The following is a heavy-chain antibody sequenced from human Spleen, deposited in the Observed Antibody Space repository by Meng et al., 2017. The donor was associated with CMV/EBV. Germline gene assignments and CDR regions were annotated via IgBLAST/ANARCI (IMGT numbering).Heavy chain of an antibody. Sequence: GESLKISCAASGFTFSNYVMNWVRQAPGKGLEWVSTITGTGGHSYYADSVKGRLTISRDNSKNALFLQMSSLGADDTAVYYCARGGAVAGTWYFDLWGRGTLVIVSS. CDR2: ITGTGGHS. V-gene: IGHV3-23*01. CDR1: GFTFSNYV. J-gene: IGHJ2*01. D-gene: IGHD1/OR15-1a*01. CDR3: ARGGAVAGTWYFDL.